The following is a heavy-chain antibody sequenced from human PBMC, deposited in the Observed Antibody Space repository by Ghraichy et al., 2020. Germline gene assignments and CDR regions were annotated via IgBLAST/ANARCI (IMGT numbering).Heavy chain of an antibody. Sequence: GALNISCEASGFTFNTYAMSWVRLTPGKGLEWVSTISNDGVNTYYADSAKGRFSISRDDSKNTLYLQMNSLRTDDTAVYYCAKAGEYSHGRFDCWGQGSLVAVSS. J-gene: IGHJ4*02. CDR2: ISNDGVNT. CDR3: AKAGEYSHGRFDC. V-gene: IGHV3-23*01. CDR1: GFTFNTYA. D-gene: IGHD5-18*01.